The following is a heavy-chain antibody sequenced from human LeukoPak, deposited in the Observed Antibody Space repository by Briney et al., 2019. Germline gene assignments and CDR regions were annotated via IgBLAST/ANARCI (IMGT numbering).Heavy chain of an antibody. CDR3: ARGPMGQYSGYAGRYYYYYMDV. CDR2: ISSSGSTI. J-gene: IGHJ6*03. Sequence: GGSLRLSCAASGFTFSDYYMSWIRQAPGKGLEWVSYISSSGSTIYYADSVKGRFTISRDNAKNSLYLQMNSLRAEDTAVYYCARGPMGQYSGYAGRYYYYYMDVWGKGTTVTVSS. CDR1: GFTFSDYY. V-gene: IGHV3-11*01. D-gene: IGHD5-12*01.